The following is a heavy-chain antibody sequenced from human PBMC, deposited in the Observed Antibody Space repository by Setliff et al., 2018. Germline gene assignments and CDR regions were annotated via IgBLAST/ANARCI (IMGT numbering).Heavy chain of an antibody. CDR3: ARHPYYYGSGTYLDNNNRWFDP. V-gene: IGHV5-51*01. CDR2: IYPGDSIT. Sequence: LGESLKISCKGSGYSFSTCWIGWVRQMPGKGLEWMGIIYPGDSITRYSPSFQGQVTISVDKSINTAYLQWSSLRASDTAIYYCARHPYYYGSGTYLDNNNRWFDPWGQGTPVTVSS. J-gene: IGHJ5*02. CDR1: GYSFSTCW. D-gene: IGHD3-10*01.